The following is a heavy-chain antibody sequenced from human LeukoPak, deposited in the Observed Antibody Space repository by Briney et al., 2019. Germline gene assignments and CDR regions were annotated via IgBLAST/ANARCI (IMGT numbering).Heavy chain of an antibody. V-gene: IGHV1-18*01. D-gene: IGHD5-24*01. CDR3: AREGVATIVDY. Sequence: GASVKVCCKASGYTFSSYGISWVRQAPGQGLEWMGWISAYNHNTNYAQKLQDRVTMTTDTSTSTAYMELRSLRSDDTAVYYCAREGVATIVDYWGQGTLVTVSS. J-gene: IGHJ4*02. CDR1: GYTFSSYG. CDR2: ISAYNHNT.